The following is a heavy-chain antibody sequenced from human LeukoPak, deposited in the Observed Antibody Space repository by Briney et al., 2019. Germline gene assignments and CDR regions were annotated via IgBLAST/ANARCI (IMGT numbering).Heavy chain of an antibody. V-gene: IGHV1-69*05. Sequence: SVTVSCKASGGTFSSYAISWVRQAPGQGLEWMGGIIPIFGTANYAQKFQGRVTMTRDTSTSTVYMELSGLRSEDTAVYYCARDLRGYSYYYGMDVWGQGTTVTVSS. CDR1: GGTFSSYA. J-gene: IGHJ6*02. D-gene: IGHD5-12*01. CDR2: IIPIFGTA. CDR3: ARDLRGYSYYYGMDV.